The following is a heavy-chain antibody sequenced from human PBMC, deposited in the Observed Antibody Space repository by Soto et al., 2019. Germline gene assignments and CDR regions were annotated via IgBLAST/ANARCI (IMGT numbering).Heavy chain of an antibody. D-gene: IGHD2-2*01. CDR1: GGTFSSYA. J-gene: IGHJ6*02. V-gene: IGHV1-69*01. CDR2: IIPIFGTA. Sequence: QVQLVQSGAEVKKPGSSVKVSCTASGGTFSSYAISWVRQAPGQGLEWMGGIIPIFGTANYAQKFQGRVTITADESTSTAYTELSSLRAEETAVYYCARGSSPYYYYYGMDVWGQGTTVTVSS. CDR3: ARGSSPYYYYYGMDV.